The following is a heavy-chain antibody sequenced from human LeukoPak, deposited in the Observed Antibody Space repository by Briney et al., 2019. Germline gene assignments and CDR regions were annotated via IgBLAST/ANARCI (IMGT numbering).Heavy chain of an antibody. D-gene: IGHD3-10*01. CDR3: ARDYYYGSGRRMDY. V-gene: IGHV1-2*02. J-gene: IGHJ4*02. CDR2: FNPKNGDT. CDR1: GYSFTDYY. Sequence: ASVKVSCKTSGYSFTDYYMHWVRQAYGQGLEWMGWFNPKNGDTNYAQKFQGRVTMTRDTSINTAYMELSRLTSDDTAVCYCARDYYYGSGRRMDYWGQGTLVTVSS.